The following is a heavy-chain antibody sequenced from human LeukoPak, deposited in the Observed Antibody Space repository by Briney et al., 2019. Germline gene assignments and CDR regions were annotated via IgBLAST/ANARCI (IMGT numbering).Heavy chain of an antibody. CDR3: ARARFPMVAALLSWFDP. D-gene: IGHD6-6*01. V-gene: IGHV4-34*01. CDR1: GGSFSGYY. Sequence: SETLSLTCTVYGGSFSGYYWSWIRQPPREGLEWIGAINESGSTNYNPSLKSRVTISVDTSKRQFSLKLSSVTAADTAVYYCARARFPMVAALLSWFDPWGQGTLVTVSS. CDR2: INESGST. J-gene: IGHJ5*02.